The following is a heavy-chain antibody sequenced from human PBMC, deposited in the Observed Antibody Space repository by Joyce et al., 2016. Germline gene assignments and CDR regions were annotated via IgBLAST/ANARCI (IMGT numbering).Heavy chain of an antibody. CDR1: GYTLTDYY. V-gene: IGHV1-2*02. J-gene: IGHJ2*01. D-gene: IGHD2-2*01. CDR3: ARGDLRTSSPLFWYFAL. Sequence: QVQLVQSGAEVKKPGASVKVSCKASGYTLTDYYIQWVRQAPGKGLKWMGGINLSIGGKEYPQTFQGRVTMTRDTSIRTAYMELTGLRSDDTAVYYCARGDLRTSSPLFWYFALWGRGTLVTVSS. CDR2: INLSIGGK.